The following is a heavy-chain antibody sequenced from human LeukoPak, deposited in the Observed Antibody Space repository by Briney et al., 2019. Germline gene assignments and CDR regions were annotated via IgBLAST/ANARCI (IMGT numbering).Heavy chain of an antibody. CDR1: GYSFTSYW. CDR2: IYPGDSDT. D-gene: IGHD2-15*01. CDR3: ARQEYCSGGSCYYYFDY. V-gene: IGHV5-51*01. Sequence: PGGSLRLSCKGSGYSFTSYWIGWVRQMPGKGLEWMGIIYPGDSDTRYSPSFQGQVTISADKSISTAYLQWSSLKSSDTAMYYCARQEYCSGGSCYYYFDYWGQGTLVTVSS. J-gene: IGHJ4*02.